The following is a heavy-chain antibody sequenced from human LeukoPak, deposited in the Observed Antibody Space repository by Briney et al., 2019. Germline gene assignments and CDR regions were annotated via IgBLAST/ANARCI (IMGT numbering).Heavy chain of an antibody. Sequence: SQTLSLTCTVSGGSISSGSYYWSWIRQPAGKGLEWIGRIYTSGSTNYNPSLKSRVTISVDTSKNQFSLKLSSVTAADTAVYYCAREVREYDILTGYIDYWGQGTLVTVSS. V-gene: IGHV4-61*02. D-gene: IGHD3-9*01. CDR1: GGSISSGSYY. CDR2: IYTSGST. CDR3: AREVREYDILTGYIDY. J-gene: IGHJ4*02.